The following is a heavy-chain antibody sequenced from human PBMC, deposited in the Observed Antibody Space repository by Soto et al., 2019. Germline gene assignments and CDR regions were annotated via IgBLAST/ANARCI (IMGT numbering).Heavy chain of an antibody. CDR1: GGSISSYY. CDR3: ASAASSSWYLDY. CDR2: IYYSGST. V-gene: IGHV4-59*08. J-gene: IGHJ4*02. D-gene: IGHD6-13*01. Sequence: SETLSLTCTVSGGSISSYYWSWIRQPPGKGLEWIGYIYYSGSTNYNPSLKSRVTISVDTSKNQFSLQLSSVTAADTAVYYCASAASSSWYLDYWGQGTLVTVSS.